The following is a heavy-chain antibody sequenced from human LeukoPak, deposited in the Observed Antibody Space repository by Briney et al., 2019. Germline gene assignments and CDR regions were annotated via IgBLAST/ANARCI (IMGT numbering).Heavy chain of an antibody. V-gene: IGHV4-59*08. Sequence: SETLSLTCTVSGGSISSYYWSWIRQPRGKGLEWIGYIYYSGSTNYNPSLKSRVTISVDTSKNQFSLKLSSVTAADTAVYYCARLEEMATTGFYDMDVWGQGTTVTVSS. D-gene: IGHD5-24*01. CDR3: ARLEEMATTGFYDMDV. CDR1: GGSISSYY. CDR2: IYYSGST. J-gene: IGHJ6*02.